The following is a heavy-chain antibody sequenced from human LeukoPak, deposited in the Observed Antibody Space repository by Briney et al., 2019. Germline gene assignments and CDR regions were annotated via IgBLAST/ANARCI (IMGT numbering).Heavy chain of an antibody. CDR1: GFTFDDYA. J-gene: IGHJ3*02. D-gene: IGHD3-22*01. Sequence: GGSLRLSCAASGFTFDDYAMHWVRQAPGKGLEWVSGISWNSGSIGYADSVKGRFTISRDNAKNSLYLQMNSLRAEDTAVYYCAKALREDYDSSGYIDAFDIWGQGTMVTVSS. CDR3: AKALREDYDSSGYIDAFDI. V-gene: IGHV3-9*01. CDR2: ISWNSGSI.